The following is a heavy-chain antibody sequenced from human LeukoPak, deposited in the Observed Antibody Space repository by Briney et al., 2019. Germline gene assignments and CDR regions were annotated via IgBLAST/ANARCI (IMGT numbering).Heavy chain of an antibody. D-gene: IGHD5-18*01. CDR2: ISAYNGNT. CDR1: GYTFTSYG. V-gene: IGHV1-18*01. CDR3: ARGAVDTAMVTLFDY. Sequence: GASVKVSCKAFGYTFTSYGISWVRQAPGQGLEWMGWISAYNGNTNYAQKLQGRVTMTTDTSTSTAYMELRSLRSDDTAVYYCARGAVDTAMVTLFDYWGQGTLVTVSS. J-gene: IGHJ4*02.